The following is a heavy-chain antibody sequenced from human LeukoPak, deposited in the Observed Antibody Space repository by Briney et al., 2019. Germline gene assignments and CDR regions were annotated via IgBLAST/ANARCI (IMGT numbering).Heavy chain of an antibody. Sequence: SETLSLTCAVYGVSFSGYDLSWIRQPPGKGLECIGEIHHSSSTNYNPSLKSRVTLSVDTSKNQFSLKLSSVTAADTAVYYCARSRGWLQSHPLGYWGQGTLVTVSS. V-gene: IGHV4-34*01. CDR3: ARSRGWLQSHPLGY. D-gene: IGHD5-24*01. CDR2: IHHSSST. CDR1: GVSFSGYD. J-gene: IGHJ4*02.